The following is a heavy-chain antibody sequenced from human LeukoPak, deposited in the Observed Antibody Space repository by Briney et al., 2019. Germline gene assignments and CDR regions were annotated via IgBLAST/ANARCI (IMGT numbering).Heavy chain of an antibody. J-gene: IGHJ4*02. CDR2: IYPGDSDT. CDR1: GYSFTSYW. D-gene: IGHD6-19*01. CDR3: ARRGRFSSGWHFDY. Sequence: GESLRISCKGSGYSFTSYWISWVRQMPGKGLEWMGIIYPGDSDTRYSPSFQGQVTISVDKPISTAYLQWSSLKASDTAMYYCARRGRFSSGWHFDYWGQGTLVTVSS. V-gene: IGHV5-51*01.